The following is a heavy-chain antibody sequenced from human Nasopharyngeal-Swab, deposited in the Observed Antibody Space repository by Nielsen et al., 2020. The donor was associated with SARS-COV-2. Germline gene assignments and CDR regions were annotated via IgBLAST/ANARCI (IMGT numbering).Heavy chain of an antibody. CDR3: ARDLFDWLTNWFDP. CDR2: VSSTSTYI. Sequence: GESLKISCAASGFTFSSYSMNWVRQAPGKGLEWVSSVSSTSTYIYYADSVKGRFTISRDNAKNSLYLLLNSLRAEDSAVYYCARDLFDWLTNWFDPWGQGTLVTVSS. D-gene: IGHD3-9*01. V-gene: IGHV3-21*06. J-gene: IGHJ5*02. CDR1: GFTFSSYS.